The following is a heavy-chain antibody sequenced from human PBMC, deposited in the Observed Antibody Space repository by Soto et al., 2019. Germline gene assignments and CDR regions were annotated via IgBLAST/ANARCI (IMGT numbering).Heavy chain of an antibody. V-gene: IGHV4-31*03. D-gene: IGHD5-12*01. Sequence: QVQLQESGPGLLKPSQTLSLTCTVSGGSISSGTYYWSWIRQHPGQGLEWIGYIYSSGSTYYNPSLECRVTISGDTSKNPFSLNLPSVTAAAPAVYYCARWLQRLGFGFWCQGTLVAVSS. J-gene: IGHJ4*02. CDR3: ARWLQRLGFGF. CDR1: GGSISSGTYY. CDR2: IYSSGST.